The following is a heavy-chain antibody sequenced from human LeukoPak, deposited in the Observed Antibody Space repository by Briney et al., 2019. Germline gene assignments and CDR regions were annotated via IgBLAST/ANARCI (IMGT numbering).Heavy chain of an antibody. CDR1: GFTSLSYG. V-gene: IGHV3-30*02. CDR2: IRYDGSNK. D-gene: IGHD3-10*01. J-gene: IGHJ5*02. CDR3: ARRREWRLAGDMAHVRERRSPPRANWFDP. Sequence: GGSLRLSCAASGFTSLSYGMHWVRQAPGKGLEWVAFIRYDGSNKYYADSVKGRFTISRDNSKNTLYLQMNSLRAEDTAVYYCARRREWRLAGDMAHVRERRSPPRANWFDPWGQGTLVTVSS.